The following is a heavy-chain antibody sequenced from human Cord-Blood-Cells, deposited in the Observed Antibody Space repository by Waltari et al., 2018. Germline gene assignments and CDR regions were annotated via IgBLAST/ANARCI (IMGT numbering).Heavy chain of an antibody. V-gene: IGHV1-46*03. CDR2: INPRGGST. J-gene: IGHJ3*02. Sequence: QVQLVQSGAEVKKPGASVKVSCKASGYTFTSYYMHWVRQAPGQGLEWMGIINPRGGSTSYAQKFQGRVTMTRETSTSTVYMELSSLRSEDTAVYYCARGGIAARAFDIWGQGTMVTVSS. CDR3: ARGGIAARAFDI. CDR1: GYTFTSYY. D-gene: IGHD6-6*01.